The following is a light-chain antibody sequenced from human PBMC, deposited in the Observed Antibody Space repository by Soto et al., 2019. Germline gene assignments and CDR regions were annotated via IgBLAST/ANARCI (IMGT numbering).Light chain of an antibody. Sequence: EIVLTQSPGTLSLSPGERATLSCRASQSVSNNYLAWYQQKPGQAPRLLIYGASNRATGIPDRFSGSGSGTDFTLTISSLQPEDFATYYCQQSYRNPRTFGLGTKVDIK. J-gene: IGKJ1*01. CDR1: QSVSNNY. CDR2: GAS. CDR3: QQSYRNPRT. V-gene: IGKV3-20*01.